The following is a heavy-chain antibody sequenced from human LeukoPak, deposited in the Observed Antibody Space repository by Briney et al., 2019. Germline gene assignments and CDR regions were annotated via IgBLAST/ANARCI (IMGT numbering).Heavy chain of an antibody. CDR3: ARDNSGYGIFDY. CDR1: GDSISSSSYY. V-gene: IGHV4-39*02. Sequence: PETLSLTCTVSGDSISSSSYYWGWIRQPPGKGLEWIGLIYYSGSTYYNPSLKSRVTISVDTSKNQFFLKLSSVTAADTAVYYCARDNSGYGIFDYWGQGTLVTVSS. J-gene: IGHJ4*02. D-gene: IGHD5-12*01. CDR2: IYYSGST.